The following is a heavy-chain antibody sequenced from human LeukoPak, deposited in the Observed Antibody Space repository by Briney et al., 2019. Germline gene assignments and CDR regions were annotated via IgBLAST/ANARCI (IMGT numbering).Heavy chain of an antibody. V-gene: IGHV3-23*01. D-gene: IGHD3-22*01. CDR2: ISGSGGAT. J-gene: IGHJ4*02. CDR1: GFTFSDYY. Sequence: PGGSLRLSCAASGFTFSDYYMTWVRQAPGKGLEWVSGISGSGGATYSADSVKGRFTISRDNPKNTLYLQMNSLRAEDTAVYYCARNSYYYDSSFDYWGQGTLVTVSS. CDR3: ARNSYYYDSSFDY.